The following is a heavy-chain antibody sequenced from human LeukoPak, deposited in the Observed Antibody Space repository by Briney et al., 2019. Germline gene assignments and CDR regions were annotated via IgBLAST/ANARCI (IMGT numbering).Heavy chain of an antibody. CDR3: ASTPGDSSGYYYY. D-gene: IGHD3-22*01. CDR2: IYYSGST. V-gene: IGHV4-59*08. Sequence: PSETLSLTCTVSGGSISSYYWSWIRQPPGKGLEWIGYIYYSGSTNYNPSLKSRVTISIDTSKNQFSLELSSVTAADTAVYYCASTPGDSSGYYYYWGQGTLVTVSS. CDR1: GGSISSYY. J-gene: IGHJ4*02.